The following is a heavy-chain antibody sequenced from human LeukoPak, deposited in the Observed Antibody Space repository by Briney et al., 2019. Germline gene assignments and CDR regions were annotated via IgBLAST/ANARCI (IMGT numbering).Heavy chain of an antibody. J-gene: IGHJ6*03. CDR3: AKVMPPGRIRFYSYYMDV. V-gene: IGHV3-30-3*01. D-gene: IGHD2-15*01. CDR2: ISYDGSNK. CDR1: GFTFSSYA. Sequence: GRSLRLSCAASGFTFSSYAMHWVRQAPGKGLEWVAVISYDGSNKYYADSVKGRFTISRDNSKNTLYLQMNGLRVEDTAVYYCAKVMPPGRIRFYSYYMDVWGKGTTVTVS.